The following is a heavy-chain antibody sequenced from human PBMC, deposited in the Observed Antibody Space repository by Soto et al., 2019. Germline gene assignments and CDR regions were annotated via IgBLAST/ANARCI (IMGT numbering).Heavy chain of an antibody. D-gene: IGHD4-17*01. Sequence: KPSETLSLTCTVSGGSMSTTNYLWDWIRQPPGKGPEWIGSGPTNYNPSLRGRATISLDTPKNQFSLKLTSVTAADTAVYYCATYGGDTGRFDYWGQGILVTVSS. J-gene: IGHJ4*02. CDR3: ATYGGDTGRFDY. CDR2: SGPT. V-gene: IGHV4-39*01. CDR1: GGSMSTTNYL.